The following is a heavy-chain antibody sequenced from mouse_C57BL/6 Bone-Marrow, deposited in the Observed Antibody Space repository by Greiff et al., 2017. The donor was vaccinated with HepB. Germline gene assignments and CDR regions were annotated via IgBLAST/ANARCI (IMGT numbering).Heavy chain of an antibody. Sequence: EVMLVESVAELVRPGASVKLSCTASGFNIKNTYMHWVKQRPEQGLEWIGRIDPANGNTKYAPKFQGKATITADTSSNTAYLQLSSLTSEDTAIYYCALVSYYSNDWYFDVWGTGTTVTVSS. CDR2: IDPANGNT. J-gene: IGHJ1*03. CDR1: GFNIKNTY. D-gene: IGHD2-5*01. V-gene: IGHV14-3*01. CDR3: ALVSYYSNDWYFDV.